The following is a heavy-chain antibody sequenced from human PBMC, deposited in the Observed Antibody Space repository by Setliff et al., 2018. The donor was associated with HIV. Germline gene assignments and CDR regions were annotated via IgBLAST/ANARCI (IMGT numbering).Heavy chain of an antibody. CDR2: IYYSGST. V-gene: IGHV4-59*04. Sequence: SETLSLTCTASGDSINSHYWSWIRQPPGKGLEWIGSIYYSGSTYYNPSLKSRVTVSVDTSKNQFSLKLSSVTAADTAVYYCARDSSSWYGADWFDPWGQGTLVTVSS. CDR1: GDSINSHY. CDR3: ARDSSSWYGADWFDP. D-gene: IGHD6-13*01. J-gene: IGHJ5*02.